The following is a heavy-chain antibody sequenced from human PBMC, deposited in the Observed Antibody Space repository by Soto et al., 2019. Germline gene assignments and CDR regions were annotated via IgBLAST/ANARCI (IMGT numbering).Heavy chain of an antibody. CDR1: GGSISSGGYY. CDR2: IYYSGST. D-gene: IGHD3-9*01. CDR3: AGRGYYDILTGFLV. V-gene: IGHV4-31*03. J-gene: IGHJ4*02. Sequence: SETLSLTCTVSGGSISSGGYYWSWIRQHPGKGLEWIGYIYYSGSTYYNPSLKSRVTISADTSKNQFSLKLSSVTAADTAVYYCAGRGYYDILTGFLVWGQGTLVTVSS.